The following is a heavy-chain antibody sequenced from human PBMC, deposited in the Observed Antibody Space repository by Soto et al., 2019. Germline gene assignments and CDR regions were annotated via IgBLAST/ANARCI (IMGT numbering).Heavy chain of an antibody. D-gene: IGHD5-18*01. CDR2: IYQSGST. Sequence: PSETLSLTCTVSSGSISSSSYYWGWIRQPPGRGREWIGEIYQSGSTNYNPSLKSRVTISVDKSKNQFSLKLSSVTAADTAVYSCARERGYSYGYYWFDPWGQGTLVTVSS. CDR3: ARERGYSYGYYWFDP. J-gene: IGHJ5*02. V-gene: IGHV4-39*07. CDR1: SGSISSSSYY.